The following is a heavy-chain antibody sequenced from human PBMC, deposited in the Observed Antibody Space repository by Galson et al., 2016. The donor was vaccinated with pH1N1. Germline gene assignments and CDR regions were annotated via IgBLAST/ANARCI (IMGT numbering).Heavy chain of an antibody. CDR3: ARGNYAKFDY. V-gene: IGHV3-7*01. CDR2: IRQDGSEK. J-gene: IGHJ4*02. D-gene: IGHD2-2*01. CDR1: GFIFSDYW. Sequence: SLRLSCAASGFIFSDYWMHWVRQAPGKGLEWVANIRQDGSEKYYVDSVKGRFTISRDNSKNTVYLQMNSLRAEDTAVYYCARGNYAKFDYWGQGTLVTVSS.